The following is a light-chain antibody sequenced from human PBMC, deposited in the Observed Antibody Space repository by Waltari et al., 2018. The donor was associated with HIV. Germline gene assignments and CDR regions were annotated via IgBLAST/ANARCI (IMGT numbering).Light chain of an antibody. CDR3: QQYNSYPIT. V-gene: IGKV1-5*03. J-gene: IGKJ5*01. CDR2: KAS. Sequence: DIQMTQSPSTLSASVGDRVTITCRASRNISDWLAWYQQKLGEAPKLLIYKASSLQSGVPFRFSGRRSGTEFTLTISSLQPGDFATYYCQQYNSYPITFGQGTRLEIK. CDR1: RNISDW.